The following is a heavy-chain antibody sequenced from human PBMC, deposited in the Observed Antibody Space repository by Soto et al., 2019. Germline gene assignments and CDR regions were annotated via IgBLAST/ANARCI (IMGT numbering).Heavy chain of an antibody. V-gene: IGHV1-69*02. Sequence: QVQLVQSGAEVKKPGSSVKVSCKASGGTFSSYTISWVRQAPGQGLEWMGRIIPILGIANYAQKFQGRVTITADKSTSTAYMELSSLRAADTAVYYWASCIAAAATGSYYYYMDVWGNGTTVTVSS. CDR2: IIPILGIA. CDR1: GGTFSSYT. CDR3: ASCIAAAATGSYYYYMDV. D-gene: IGHD6-13*01. J-gene: IGHJ6*03.